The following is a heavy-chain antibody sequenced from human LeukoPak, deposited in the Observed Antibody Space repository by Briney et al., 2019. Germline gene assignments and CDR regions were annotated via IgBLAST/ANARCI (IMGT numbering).Heavy chain of an antibody. CDR2: INHSGST. Sequence: SETLSLTCAVYGGSFSGYYWSWIRQPPGKGLEWIGEINHSGSTNYNPSLKSRVTISVDTSKNQFSLKLSSATAADTAVYYCARDTRYTAAAPGFDPWGQGTLVTVSS. D-gene: IGHD6-13*01. CDR1: GGSFSGYY. V-gene: IGHV4-34*01. J-gene: IGHJ5*02. CDR3: ARDTRYTAAAPGFDP.